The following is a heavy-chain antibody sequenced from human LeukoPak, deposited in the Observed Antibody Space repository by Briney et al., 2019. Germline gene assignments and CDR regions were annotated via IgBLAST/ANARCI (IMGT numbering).Heavy chain of an antibody. J-gene: IGHJ3*02. CDR3: ARDGGYCSGGSCSDAFDI. CDR2: IYSGGST. Sequence: PGGSLRLSCAASGFTVSSNYVSWVRQAPGKGLEGVSVIYSGGSTYYADSVKGRFTISRDNSKNTLYLQMNSLRAEDTAVYYCARDGGYCSGGSCSDAFDIWGQGTMVTVSS. D-gene: IGHD2-15*01. CDR1: GFTVSSNY. V-gene: IGHV3-66*01.